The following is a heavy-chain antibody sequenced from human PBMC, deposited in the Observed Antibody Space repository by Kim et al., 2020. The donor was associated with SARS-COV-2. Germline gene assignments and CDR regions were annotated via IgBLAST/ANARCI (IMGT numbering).Heavy chain of an antibody. J-gene: IGHJ4*02. D-gene: IGHD2-15*01. CDR3: AKTRWDCRGPTCYSSFDY. Sequence: ASVKVSCRTSGYTFTTYAIHWVRQAPGQGLEWMGWINTNTGNPTYAQGFTGRFVFSLDTSVSTTYLQINSLKAEDTAVYYCAKTRWDCRGPTCYSSFDYWGQEPLVTVP. CDR2: INTNTGNP. CDR1: GYTFTTYA. V-gene: IGHV7-4-1*02.